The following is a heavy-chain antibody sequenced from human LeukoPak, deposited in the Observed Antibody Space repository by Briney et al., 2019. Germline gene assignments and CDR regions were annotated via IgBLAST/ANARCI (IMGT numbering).Heavy chain of an antibody. J-gene: IGHJ4*02. Sequence: GGSLRLSCAVSGFTFSDHYMDWVRQAPGKGLEWVGRSRNKDHSYTTEHAASVKGRFTISRDDSKNSLYLQMNSLKTEDTAVYYCTRVYSGYAFDYWGQGTLVTVSS. CDR1: GFTFSDHY. CDR3: TRVYSGYAFDY. CDR2: SRNKDHSYTT. V-gene: IGHV3-72*01. D-gene: IGHD5-12*01.